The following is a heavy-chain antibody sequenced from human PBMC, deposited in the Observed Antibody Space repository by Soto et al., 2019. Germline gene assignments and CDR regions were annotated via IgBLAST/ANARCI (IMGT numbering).Heavy chain of an antibody. J-gene: IGHJ4*02. CDR1: GFTFSSYG. CDR2: ISYDGSNK. CDR3: AKDWEQQLVLGSYFDY. D-gene: IGHD6-13*01. Sequence: QVLLVESGGGVVQPGRSLRLSCAASGFTFSSYGMHWVRQAPGKGLEWVAVISYDGSNKYYADSVKGRFTISRDNSKNTLYLQMNSLRAEDTAVYYCAKDWEQQLVLGSYFDYWGQGTLVTVSS. V-gene: IGHV3-30*18.